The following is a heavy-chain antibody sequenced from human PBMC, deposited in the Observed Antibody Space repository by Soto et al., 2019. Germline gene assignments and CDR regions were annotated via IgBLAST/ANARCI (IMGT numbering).Heavy chain of an antibody. J-gene: IGHJ3*02. Sequence: PSETLSLTCTVSGGSISSGDYYWSWIRQPPGKGLEWIGYIYYSGSTYYNPSLKSRVTISVDTSKIQFSLKLSSVTAADTAVYYCARDYYDSSGYYPPNDAFDIWGQGTMVTVSS. CDR3: ARDYYDSSGYYPPNDAFDI. D-gene: IGHD3-22*01. V-gene: IGHV4-30-4*01. CDR1: GGSISSGDYY. CDR2: IYYSGST.